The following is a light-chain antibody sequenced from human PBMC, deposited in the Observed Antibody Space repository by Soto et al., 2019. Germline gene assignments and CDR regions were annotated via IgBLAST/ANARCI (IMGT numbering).Light chain of an antibody. CDR3: QQYCSTPQT. CDR1: QSVSSSY. CDR2: GAS. J-gene: IGKJ1*01. V-gene: IGKV3-20*01. Sequence: EIVLTQSPDTLPLPPGARATLSCRASQSVSSSYLAWYQQKPGQAPRLLIYGASSMATGIPDRFSGSGSGTDFTLTITGLEPEAWAVYYGQQYCSTPQTFGQGTQVESK.